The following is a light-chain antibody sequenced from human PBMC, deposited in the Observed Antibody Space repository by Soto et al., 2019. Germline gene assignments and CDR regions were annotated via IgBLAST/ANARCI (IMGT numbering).Light chain of an antibody. CDR2: DTF. CDR1: QSVNSY. Sequence: EIVLTQSPATLSLSPGERATLSCTASQSVNSYLAWYQHRPGQAPRLLIYDTFNRATGVPARFSGSGSGTDFTLTISRLEPEDFAVYYCQQYGSSPKWTFGQGTKVDIK. J-gene: IGKJ1*01. V-gene: IGKV3-20*01. CDR3: QQYGSSPKWT.